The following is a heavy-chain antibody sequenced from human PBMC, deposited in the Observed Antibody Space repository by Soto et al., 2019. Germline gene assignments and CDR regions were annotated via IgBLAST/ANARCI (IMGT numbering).Heavy chain of an antibody. V-gene: IGHV4-61*01. Sequence: SETRSRTWTVSGGSFKSGSYSWSWIRQPPGKGLEWIGYVYHTGRTSYNPSLKSRVSISMDTSKNQFSLNLDSVTAADTAVYFCARDFAYFDSWGQGTLVTVSS. CDR2: VYHTGRT. D-gene: IGHD3-3*01. CDR3: ARDFAYFDS. CDR1: GGSFKSGSYS. J-gene: IGHJ4*02.